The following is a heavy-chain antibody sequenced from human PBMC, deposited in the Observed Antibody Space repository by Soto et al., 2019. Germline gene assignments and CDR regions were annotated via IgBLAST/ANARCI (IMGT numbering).Heavy chain of an antibody. CDR2: IYYTGST. CDR3: ASALSGLDT. J-gene: IGHJ5*02. V-gene: IGHV4-59*01. Sequence: SETLSLTCTVSGGSISSYYWNWIRQPPGKGLEWIGYIYYTGSTDYNPSLKSRVTISADTSKKQFSLKLTSVTAADTAVYFCASALSGLDTWGQGTLVTVYS. CDR1: GGSISSYY.